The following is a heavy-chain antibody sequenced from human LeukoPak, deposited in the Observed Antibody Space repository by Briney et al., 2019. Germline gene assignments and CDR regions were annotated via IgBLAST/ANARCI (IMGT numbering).Heavy chain of an antibody. J-gene: IGHJ4*02. V-gene: IGHV4-39*07. CDR2: IYYSGST. Sequence: SETLSLTCTVSGGSISGSSYYWGWIRQPPGKGLEWIGSIYYSGSTYYNPSLKSRVTISVDTSKKQFSLKVRSVTAADTAVYYCARGRSSWILYYFDYWGQGTLVTVSS. CDR1: GGSISGSSYY. CDR3: ARGRSSWILYYFDY. D-gene: IGHD6-13*01.